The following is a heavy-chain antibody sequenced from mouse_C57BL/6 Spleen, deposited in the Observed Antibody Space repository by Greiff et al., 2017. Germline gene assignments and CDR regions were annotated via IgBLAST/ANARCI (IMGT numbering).Heavy chain of an antibody. Sequence: EVKLQQSGPELVKPGASVKISCKASGYSFTGYYMNWVKQSPEKSLEWIGEINPSTGGTTYNQKFKAKATLTVDKSSSTAYMQLKSLTSEDSAVYYCARGWTAQASAWFAYWGQGTLVTVSA. CDR1: GYSFTGYY. CDR3: ARGWTAQASAWFAY. D-gene: IGHD3-2*02. V-gene: IGHV1-42*01. J-gene: IGHJ3*01. CDR2: INPSTGGT.